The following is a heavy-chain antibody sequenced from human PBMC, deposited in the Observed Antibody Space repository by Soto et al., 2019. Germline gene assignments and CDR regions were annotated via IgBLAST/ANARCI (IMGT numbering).Heavy chain of an antibody. V-gene: IGHV3-11*01. CDR1: GFTFSDFY. J-gene: IGHJ5*02. Sequence: GGSIRPYYPGSGFTFSDFYTSWVRQAPGKGLEWVSYISAGSSTIYYADSVKGRLIISRDNAKNSLYLQMNSLRVEDTAVYYCVRHGAVDTTNWFDPWGQGTLVTVSS. D-gene: IGHD5-18*01. CDR3: VRHGAVDTTNWFDP. CDR2: ISAGSSTI.